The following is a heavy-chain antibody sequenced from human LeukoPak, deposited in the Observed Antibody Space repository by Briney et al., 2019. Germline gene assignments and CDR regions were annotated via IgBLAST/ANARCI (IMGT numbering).Heavy chain of an antibody. CDR1: GGSITSYY. D-gene: IGHD4-17*01. CDR2: IYYTGST. CDR3: ARLTVTPAIDY. J-gene: IGHJ4*02. Sequence: SETLSLTCTVSGGSITSYYWSWLRQPPGKGLEWIAYIYYTGSTNYNPSLESRVTISVDTSKNQFSLRLSSVTAADTADYYCARLTVTPAIDYWGQGTLVTVSS. V-gene: IGHV4-59*01.